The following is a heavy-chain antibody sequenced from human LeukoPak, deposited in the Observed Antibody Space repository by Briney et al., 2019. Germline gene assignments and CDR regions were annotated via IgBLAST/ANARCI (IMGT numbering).Heavy chain of an antibody. D-gene: IGHD2-21*02. Sequence: GASAKVSCKASGYTFTSYYMHWVRQAPGQGLEWMGGIIPILDITNYAQKFQGRVMITADKSTGTAYMELSSLRSEDTAVYYCAILSDGAYCGGDCFHLDYRGQGTLVTVSS. CDR2: IIPILDIT. J-gene: IGHJ4*02. V-gene: IGHV1-69*10. CDR3: AILSDGAYCGGDCFHLDY. CDR1: GYTFTSYY.